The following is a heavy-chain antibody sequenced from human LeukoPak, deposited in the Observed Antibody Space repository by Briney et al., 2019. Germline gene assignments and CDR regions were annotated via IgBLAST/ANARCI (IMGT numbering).Heavy chain of an antibody. J-gene: IGHJ4*02. V-gene: IGHV4-39*07. D-gene: IGHD3-22*01. CDR2: IYYSGST. CDR1: GGSISSSSYY. Sequence: SETLSLTCTVSGGSISSSSYYWGWIRQPPGKGLEWIGSIYYSGSTYYNPSLQSRVTISGDTSKNQFSLRLSSVTAADTAVYYCARASYSYDINGWVPFDYWGQGTLVTVSS. CDR3: ARASYSYDINGWVPFDY.